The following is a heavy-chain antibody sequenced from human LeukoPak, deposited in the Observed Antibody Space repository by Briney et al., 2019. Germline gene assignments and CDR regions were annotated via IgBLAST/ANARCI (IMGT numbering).Heavy chain of an antibody. CDR1: GYSISSGYY. CDR3: ARGPITMVWGVLPALYRFDP. D-gene: IGHD3-10*01. CDR2: IYHSGNT. V-gene: IGHV4-38-2*01. J-gene: IGHJ5*02. Sequence: SETLSLTCAVSGYSISSGYYWGWIRQPPGKGLEWIGSIYHSGNTYYNPSLKSRVTISVDTSKNQFSLKLSSVTAADTAVYYCARGPITMVWGVLPALYRFDPWGQGTLVTVSS.